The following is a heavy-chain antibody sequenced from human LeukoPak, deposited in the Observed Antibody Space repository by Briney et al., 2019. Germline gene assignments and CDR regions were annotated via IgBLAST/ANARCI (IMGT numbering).Heavy chain of an antibody. D-gene: IGHD3-3*01. J-gene: IGHJ3*02. CDR1: GGSFGGYY. V-gene: IGHV4-34*01. CDR3: ASLYDFWSGYDDAFDI. Sequence: SETLSLTCAVYGGSFGGYYWSWIRQPPGKGLEWIGEINHSGSTNYNPSLKSRVTISVDTSKNQFSLKLSSVTAADTAVYYCASLYDFWSGYDDAFDIWGQGTMVTVSS. CDR2: INHSGST.